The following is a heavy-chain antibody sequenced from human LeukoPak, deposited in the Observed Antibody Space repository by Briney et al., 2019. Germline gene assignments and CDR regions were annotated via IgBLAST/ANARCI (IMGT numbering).Heavy chain of an antibody. CDR1: GFTFSSYA. V-gene: IGHV3-23*01. CDR2: ISGSGGST. CDR3: AKDGYCSGGSCYPWRYSWFDP. J-gene: IGHJ5*02. Sequence: GGSLRLSCAAPGFTFSSYAMSWVRQAPGKGLEWVSAISGSGGSTYYADSVKGRFTIPRDNSKNTLYLQMNSLRAEDTAVYYCAKDGYCSGGSCYPWRYSWFDPWGQGTLVTVSS. D-gene: IGHD2-15*01.